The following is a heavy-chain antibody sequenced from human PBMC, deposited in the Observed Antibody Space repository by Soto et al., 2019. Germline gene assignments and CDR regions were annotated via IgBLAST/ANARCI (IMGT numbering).Heavy chain of an antibody. V-gene: IGHV4-59*01. D-gene: IGHD2-21*02. Sequence: QVQLQESGPGLVKPSETLSLTCTVSGGSISSYYWSWIRQPPGKGLEWIGYIYYSGSTNYNPSLKSRVTISVDTSKNQFSLELSSVTAADTAVYSCARRTADHYGMDVWGQGTTVTVSS. CDR2: IYYSGST. J-gene: IGHJ6*02. CDR1: GGSISSYY. CDR3: ARRTADHYGMDV.